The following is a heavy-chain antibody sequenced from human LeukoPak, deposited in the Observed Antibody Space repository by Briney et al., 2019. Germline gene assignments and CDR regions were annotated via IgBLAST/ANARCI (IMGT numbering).Heavy chain of an antibody. J-gene: IGHJ3*02. CDR3: ARVGGDIVATDAFDI. CDR1: GYTFTSYY. Sequence: GASVKVSCKASGYTFTSYYMHWVRQAPGQGLEWMGWINPNSGGTNYAQKFQGRVTMTRDTSISTAYMELSRLRSDDTAVYYCARVGGDIVATDAFDIWGQGTMVTVSS. D-gene: IGHD5-12*01. V-gene: IGHV1-2*02. CDR2: INPNSGGT.